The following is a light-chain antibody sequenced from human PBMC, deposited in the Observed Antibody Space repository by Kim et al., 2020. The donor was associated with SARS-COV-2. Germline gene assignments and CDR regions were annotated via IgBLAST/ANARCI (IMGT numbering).Light chain of an antibody. CDR3: NSYTGSTTYV. J-gene: IGLJ1*01. V-gene: IGLV2-14*03. CDR1: SSDVGAYTY. Sequence: GQSITISCTGTSSDVGAYTYVSWYQHRPGKAPKLIIYDVNSRPSGVSNRFSGSKSGNTASLTISGLQAEDEADYYCNSYTGSTTYVLGTGTKVTVL. CDR2: DVN.